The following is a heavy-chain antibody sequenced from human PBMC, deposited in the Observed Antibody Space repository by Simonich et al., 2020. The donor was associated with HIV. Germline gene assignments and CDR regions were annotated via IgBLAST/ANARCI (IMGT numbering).Heavy chain of an antibody. Sequence: QVQLQQWGAGLLKPSETLSLTCAVYGGSFSGYYWSWIRQPPGKGLEWIGETNHSGSTNYTPSLKSRVTISVDPSKNQFSLKLSSVTAADTAVYYCARLTAGGLGEYFQHWGQGTLVTVSS. V-gene: IGHV4-34*01. J-gene: IGHJ1*01. CDR2: TNHSGST. CDR3: ARLTAGGLGEYFQH. CDR1: GGSFSGYY. D-gene: IGHD6-13*01.